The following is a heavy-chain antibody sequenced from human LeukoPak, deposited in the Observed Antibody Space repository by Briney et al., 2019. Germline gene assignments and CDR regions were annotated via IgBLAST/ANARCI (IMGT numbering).Heavy chain of an antibody. CDR3: ARKSTDYYDSSGAIDS. J-gene: IGHJ4*02. V-gene: IGHV1-18*01. CDR2: ISAYNGNT. CDR1: GYTFTSYG. Sequence: ASVKVSCKASGYTFTSYGISWVRQAPGQGLEWMGWISAYNGNTNYAQKLQGRVTMTTDTSTSTAYMELRSLRSDDTAVYYCARKSTDYYDSSGAIDSWGQGTLVTVSS. D-gene: IGHD3-22*01.